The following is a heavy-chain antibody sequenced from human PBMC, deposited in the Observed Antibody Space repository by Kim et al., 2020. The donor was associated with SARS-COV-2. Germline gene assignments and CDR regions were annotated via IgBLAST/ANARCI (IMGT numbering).Heavy chain of an antibody. CDR2: ISYDGSNK. CDR3: ARDLTIFGVVITRRYYYYYGMDV. J-gene: IGHJ6*02. D-gene: IGHD3-3*01. V-gene: IGHV3-30-3*01. CDR1: GFTFSSYA. Sequence: GGSLRLSCAASGFTFSSYAMHWVRQAPGKGLEWVAVISYDGSNKYYADSVKGRFTISRDNSKNTLYLQMNSLRAEDTAVYYCARDLTIFGVVITRRYYYYYGMDVWGQGTTVTVSS.